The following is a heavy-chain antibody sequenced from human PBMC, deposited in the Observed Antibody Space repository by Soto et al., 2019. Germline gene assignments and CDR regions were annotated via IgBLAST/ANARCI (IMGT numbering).Heavy chain of an antibody. CDR2: LSRSGNTI. D-gene: IGHD3-22*01. J-gene: IGHJ3*01. Sequence: QVQLVESGGGLVQPGGSLRLSCAASGFTFGDYEMSWIRQAAGKGPEWVSFLSRSGNTIYYADSVKGRFSISRDNAENSLYLQRGSLRVEETATNFCGRSSGWYEANALIMWGQGTRVP. CDR3: GRSSGWYEANALIM. V-gene: IGHV3-11*01. CDR1: GFTFGDYE.